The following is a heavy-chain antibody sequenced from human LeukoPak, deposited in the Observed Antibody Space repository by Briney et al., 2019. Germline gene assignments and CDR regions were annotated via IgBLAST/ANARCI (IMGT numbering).Heavy chain of an antibody. V-gene: IGHV4-34*01. J-gene: IGHJ6*02. CDR1: GGSFSGYY. CDR2: VNHSGST. CDR3: ARGQYYDYVWGSYRYKGVRGMDV. D-gene: IGHD3-16*02. Sequence: SETLSLTCAVYGGSFSGYYWSWIRQLPGKGLEWIGEVNHSGSTNYNPSLKSRVTISVDTSKNQFSLKLSSVTAADTAVYYCARGQYYDYVWGSYRYKGVRGMDVWGQGTTVTVSS.